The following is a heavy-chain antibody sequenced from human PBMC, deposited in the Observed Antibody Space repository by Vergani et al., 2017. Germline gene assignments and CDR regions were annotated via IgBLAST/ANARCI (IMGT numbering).Heavy chain of an antibody. V-gene: IGHV1-46*03. CDR3: ARGDYGILSGYRY. D-gene: IGHD3-9*01. CDR1: GYTFSNYY. J-gene: IGHJ4*02. CDR2: INPSGGHT. Sequence: QVQVVQSGAEVKKSGASVKVSCKTSGYTFSNYYMHWVRQAPGQGLEWMGIINPSGGHTNYAQKFQGRVTMTRYTSTSTVYMELSSLRSEDTAIYYCARGDYGILSGYRYRGQGTLVTVSA.